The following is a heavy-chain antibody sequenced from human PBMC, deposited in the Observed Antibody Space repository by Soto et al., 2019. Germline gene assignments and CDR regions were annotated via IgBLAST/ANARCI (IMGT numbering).Heavy chain of an antibody. V-gene: IGHV4-34*01. D-gene: IGHD2-21*02. CDR1: GGSFSGYY. CDR2: INHSGST. CDR3: ARELAYCGGDCYSRELDYYYYGMDV. J-gene: IGHJ6*02. Sequence: SETLSLTCAVYGGSFSGYYWSWIRQPPGKELEWFGEINHSGSTNYNPSLKSRVTISVDTSKNQFSLKLSSVTAADTAVYYCARELAYCGGDCYSRELDYYYYGMDVWGQGTTVT.